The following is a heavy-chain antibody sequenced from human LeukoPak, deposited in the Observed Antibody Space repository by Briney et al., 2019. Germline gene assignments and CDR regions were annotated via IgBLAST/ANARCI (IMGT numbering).Heavy chain of an antibody. CDR3: VWFGEFFDY. Sequence: GGSLRLSCAASGFAFSSYAMSWVRQAPGKGLEWVSAISGSGGSTYYADSVKGRFTTSRDNSKNTLYLQMNSLRAEDTAVYYCVWFGEFFDYWGQGTLVTVSS. D-gene: IGHD3-10*01. CDR1: GFAFSSYA. J-gene: IGHJ4*02. CDR2: ISGSGGST. V-gene: IGHV3-23*01.